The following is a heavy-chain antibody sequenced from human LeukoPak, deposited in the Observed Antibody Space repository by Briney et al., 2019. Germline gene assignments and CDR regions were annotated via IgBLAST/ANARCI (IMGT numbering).Heavy chain of an antibody. CDR1: GYSFSDYY. V-gene: IGHV1-2*02. D-gene: IGHD1-1*01. CDR2: INPNNGAT. CDR3: ARVYFPPGRWNDVQIDF. Sequence: GASVKVSCKASGYSFSDYYLHWVRQAPGQGLEWMGWINPNNGATQFAQKFQGRVTMTRDTSTSTAYMGLSSLTSDDTAFYYCARVYFPPGRWNDVQIDFWGQGTLVTVS. J-gene: IGHJ4*02.